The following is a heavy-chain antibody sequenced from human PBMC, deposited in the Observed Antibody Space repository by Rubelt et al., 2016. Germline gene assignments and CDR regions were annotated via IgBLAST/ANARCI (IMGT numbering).Heavy chain of an antibody. Sequence: QPPGKGLEWIGSIYYSGSTYYNPSLKSRVTISVDTSKNQFSLKLSSVTAADTAVYYCARGLAERVVVPAAEGWFDPWGQGTLVTVSS. CDR3: ARGLAERVVVPAAEGWFDP. CDR2: IYYSGST. J-gene: IGHJ5*02. V-gene: IGHV4-39*01. D-gene: IGHD2-2*01.